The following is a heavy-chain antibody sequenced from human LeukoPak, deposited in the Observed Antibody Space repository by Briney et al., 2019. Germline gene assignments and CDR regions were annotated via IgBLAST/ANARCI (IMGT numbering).Heavy chain of an antibody. J-gene: IGHJ4*02. CDR2: IYYSGST. CDR1: GGSISSNSYY. V-gene: IGHV4-39*01. CDR3: ARVTLAGTPDYFDY. Sequence: SETLSLTCTVSGGSISSNSYYWGWIRQPPGKGLEWIGSIYYSGSTYYNPSLKSRVTISVDTSKNQFSLKLSSVTAADTAVYYCARVTLAGTPDYFDYWGQGTLVTVSS. D-gene: IGHD6-13*01.